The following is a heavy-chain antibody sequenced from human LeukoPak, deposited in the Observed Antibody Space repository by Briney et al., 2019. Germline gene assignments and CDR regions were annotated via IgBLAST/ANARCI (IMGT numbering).Heavy chain of an antibody. V-gene: IGHV4-34*01. D-gene: IGHD1-7*01. Sequence: PSETLSLTCAVYGGSFSNYYWNWIRQTPRKGLEWLGEINDRGRANYNPSLMSRVTVSVDTSKNQFSLRLTSVTATDTAIYYCARRWNYGRNYYIDVWGKGATVSVSS. CDR3: ARRWNYGRNYYIDV. CDR2: INDRGRA. J-gene: IGHJ6*03. CDR1: GGSFSNYY.